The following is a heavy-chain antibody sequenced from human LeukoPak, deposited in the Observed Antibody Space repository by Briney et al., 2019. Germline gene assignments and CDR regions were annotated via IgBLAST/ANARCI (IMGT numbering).Heavy chain of an antibody. CDR3: AREVSSGWYYNYMDV. V-gene: IGHV4-59*01. CDR2: IYYSGST. D-gene: IGHD6-19*01. J-gene: IGHJ6*03. Sequence: SETLSLTCTVSGGSISSYYWSWIRQPPGKGLEWIGYIYYSGSTNYNPSLKSRVTISVDTSKNQFSLKLSSVTAADTAVYYCAREVSSGWYYNYMDVWGKGTTVTVSS. CDR1: GGSISSYY.